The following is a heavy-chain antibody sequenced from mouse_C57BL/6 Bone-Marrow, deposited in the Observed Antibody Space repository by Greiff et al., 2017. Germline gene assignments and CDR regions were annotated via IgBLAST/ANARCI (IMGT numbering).Heavy chain of an antibody. CDR3: ARGGWLLREDYFDY. CDR2: INPSTGGT. Sequence: EVQLQQSGPELVKPGASVKISCKASGYSFTGYYMNWVKQSPEKSLEWIGEINPSTGGTTYNQKFKAKATLTVDKSSSTAYMQLKSLTSEDSAVYYCARGGWLLREDYFDYWGQGTTLTVSS. J-gene: IGHJ2*01. D-gene: IGHD2-3*01. V-gene: IGHV1-42*01. CDR1: GYSFTGYY.